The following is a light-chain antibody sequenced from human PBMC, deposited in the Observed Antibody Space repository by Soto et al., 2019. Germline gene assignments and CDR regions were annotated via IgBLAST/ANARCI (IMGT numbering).Light chain of an antibody. CDR3: QSYDSSLSGYV. V-gene: IGLV1-40*01. J-gene: IGLJ1*01. CDR2: GNS. Sequence: SVLTRPPSVFGGPGGRGTHSPPGRSSKIGAGYDVHWYQQLPGTAPKLLIYGNSNRPSGVPDRFSGSKSGTSASLAITGLQAEDEADYSCQSYDSSLSGYVFGTGTKVTVL. CDR1: SSKIGAGYD.